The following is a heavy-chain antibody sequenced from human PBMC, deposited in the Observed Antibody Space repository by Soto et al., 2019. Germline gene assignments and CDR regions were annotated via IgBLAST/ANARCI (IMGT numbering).Heavy chain of an antibody. V-gene: IGHV3-23*01. D-gene: IGHD6-13*01. J-gene: IGHJ5*02. Sequence: EVQLLESGGDLVQPGGSLRLSCAASGFTFSNYAMSWVRQAPGKGLEWVSAVSGSGGNTYYADSVKGRFTISRDNSKNTLYLQMNSLRAEETAVYYCAKARGSSSWYGWFDPWGQGTLVTVSS. CDR3: AKARGSSSWYGWFDP. CDR2: VSGSGGNT. CDR1: GFTFSNYA.